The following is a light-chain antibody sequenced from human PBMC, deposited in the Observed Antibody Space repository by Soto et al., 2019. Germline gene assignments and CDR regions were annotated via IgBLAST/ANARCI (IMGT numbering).Light chain of an antibody. J-gene: IGKJ4*01. CDR1: QGIAGS. Sequence: DIQLTQSPSFLSASVGDRVTITCRASQGIAGSLAWYQQKPGKPPKLLIYAESTLQSGVPSRFSGSGSGTRGTLTISSLQPEDFATYYCQQVKSYPRTFGGGTKVDLK. CDR2: AES. CDR3: QQVKSYPRT. V-gene: IGKV1-9*01.